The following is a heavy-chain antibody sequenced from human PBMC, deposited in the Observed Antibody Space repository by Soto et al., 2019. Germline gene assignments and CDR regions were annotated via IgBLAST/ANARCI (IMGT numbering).Heavy chain of an antibody. CDR3: ARDLSRYDFWSGEIGTMDV. V-gene: IGHV1-18*01. Sequence: GGPVKGSLQGSGLTLSRFGVNWVGQAPGQGLEGMGWIRSYNNSTNYAQKRQGRVTMTTDTSTNTAYMELRSLRSDDTAVYYCARDLSRYDFWSGEIGTMDVWGKGTTVTSPQ. J-gene: IGHJ6*04. D-gene: IGHD3-3*01. CDR2: IRSYNNST. CDR1: GLTLSRFG.